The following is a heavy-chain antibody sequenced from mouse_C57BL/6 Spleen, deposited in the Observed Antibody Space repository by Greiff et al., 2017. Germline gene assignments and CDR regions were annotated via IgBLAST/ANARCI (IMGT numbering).Heavy chain of an antibody. CDR3: ARSSYGSSYGYFDV. CDR1: GYTFTSYW. J-gene: IGHJ1*03. Sequence: QVQLKQSGAELVKPGASVKMSCKASGYTFTSYWITWVKQRPGQGLEWIGDIYPGSGSTNYNEKFKSKATMTVDTSSSTAYMQLSSLTSEDSAVYYCARSSYGSSYGYFDVWGTGTTVTVSS. V-gene: IGHV1-55*01. CDR2: IYPGSGST. D-gene: IGHD1-1*01.